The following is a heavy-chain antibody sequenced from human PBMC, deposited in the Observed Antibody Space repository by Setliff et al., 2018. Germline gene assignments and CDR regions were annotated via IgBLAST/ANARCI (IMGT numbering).Heavy chain of an antibody. CDR1: GGSISSGSYY. CDR2: MYYSGST. Sequence: SETLSLTCSVAGGSISSGSYYSGWIRQSPGKGLEWIGSMYYSGSTYYNPSLKGRVTLSVDTTKNQFSLKLTSMTAADTAVYFCARHLLVQGTYHFDYWGQGSPVTVSS. J-gene: IGHJ4*02. CDR3: ARHLLVQGTYHFDY. V-gene: IGHV4-39*01. D-gene: IGHD3-10*01.